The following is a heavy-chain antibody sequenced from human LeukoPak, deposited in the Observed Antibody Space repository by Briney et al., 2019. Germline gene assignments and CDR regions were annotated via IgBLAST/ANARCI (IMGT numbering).Heavy chain of an antibody. D-gene: IGHD3-3*01. Sequence: SQTFSLTCAISGDSVSSNSAAWNWIRQSPSRGLEWLGRTYYRSKWYNDYAVSVKSRITINPDTSKNQFSLQLNSVTPEDTAVYYCARDLRLYYDFWSGFDYWGQGTLVTVSS. CDR3: ARDLRLYYDFWSGFDY. V-gene: IGHV6-1*01. J-gene: IGHJ4*02. CDR1: GDSVSSNSAA. CDR2: TYYRSKWYN.